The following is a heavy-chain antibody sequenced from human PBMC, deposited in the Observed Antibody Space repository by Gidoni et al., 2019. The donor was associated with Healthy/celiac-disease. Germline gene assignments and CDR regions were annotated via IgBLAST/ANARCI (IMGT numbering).Heavy chain of an antibody. Sequence: QVQLQQWGAGLLKPSETLSLTCAVYGGSFSGYYWSWIRQPPGKGLEWIGEINHSGSTNYNPSLKSRVTISVDTSKNQFSLKLSSVTAADTAVYYCAIQYYYDSSGYYFFDYWGQGTLVTVSS. CDR3: AIQYYYDSSGYYFFDY. D-gene: IGHD3-22*01. CDR2: INHSGST. J-gene: IGHJ4*02. V-gene: IGHV4-34*01. CDR1: GGSFSGYY.